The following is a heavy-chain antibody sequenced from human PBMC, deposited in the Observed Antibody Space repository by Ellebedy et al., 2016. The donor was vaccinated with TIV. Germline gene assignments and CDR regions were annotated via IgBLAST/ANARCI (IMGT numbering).Heavy chain of an antibody. CDR2: IRSKAYGGTM. V-gene: IGHV3-49*03. CDR1: GFTFGDYG. D-gene: IGHD3-9*01. Sequence: PGGSLRLSCTTSGFTFGDYGVSWFRQAPGKGLEWVSFIRSKAYGGTMEYAASVKGRFAISRDDSRDIAYLQMNSLIIEDTAVYYCGRVGHDNIVTGPIDYWGRGALVTVSS. CDR3: GRVGHDNIVTGPIDY. J-gene: IGHJ4*02.